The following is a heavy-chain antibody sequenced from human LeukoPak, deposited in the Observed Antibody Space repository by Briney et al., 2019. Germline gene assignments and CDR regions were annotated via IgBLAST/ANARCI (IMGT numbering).Heavy chain of an antibody. Sequence: GGSLRLSCAASGFTVSSNYMSWVRQAPGKGLEWVSVIYSGGSTYYADPVKGRFTISRDNSKNALYLQMNSLRAEDTAVYYCARSPETELDYWGQGTLVTVSS. J-gene: IGHJ4*02. V-gene: IGHV3-66*01. CDR2: IYSGGST. D-gene: IGHD1-14*01. CDR1: GFTVSSNY. CDR3: ARSPETELDY.